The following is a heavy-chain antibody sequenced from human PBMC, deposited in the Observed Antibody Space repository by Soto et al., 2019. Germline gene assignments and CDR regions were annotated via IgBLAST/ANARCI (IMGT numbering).Heavy chain of an antibody. CDR1: NDSITSGRYY. D-gene: IGHD1-1*01. V-gene: IGHV4-31*03. CDR3: ARGRLTIQQGFDT. J-gene: IGHJ3*02. Sequence: QVQLQESGPGLVKPSQTLSLTCTVSNDSITSGRYYWSWIRQVPGKGLEWIGYIYSSGNPYYNPSLKGRMSISLDASNNQFALTVTSVNVADSAISFCARGRLTIQQGFDTWGQGTRVTVSS. CDR2: IYSSGNP.